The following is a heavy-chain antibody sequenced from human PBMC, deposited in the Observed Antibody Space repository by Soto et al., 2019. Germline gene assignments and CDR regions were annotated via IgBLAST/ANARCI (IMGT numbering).Heavy chain of an antibody. CDR2: ISYDGSNK. CDR1: GFTFSSYG. Sequence: GGSLRLSCAASGFTFSSYGMHWVRQAPGKGLEWVAVISYDGSNKYYADSVKGRFTISRDNSKNTLYLQMNSLRAEDTAVYYCAKDTGTFGYWGQGTLVTGSS. J-gene: IGHJ4*02. CDR3: AKDTGTFGY. V-gene: IGHV3-30*18. D-gene: IGHD1-1*01.